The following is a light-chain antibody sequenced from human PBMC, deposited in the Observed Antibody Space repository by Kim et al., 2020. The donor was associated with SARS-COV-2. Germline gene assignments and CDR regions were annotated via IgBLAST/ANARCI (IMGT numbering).Light chain of an antibody. CDR1: QSISSW. Sequence: DIQMTQSPSTLSASVGDRVTITCRASQSISSWLAWYQQKPGKAPKLLIYDASSLESGVPSRFSGSGSGTEFTLTISSLQPDDFATYYCQQYNSNDPPFGQGTKLEI. CDR2: DAS. CDR3: QQYNSNDPP. J-gene: IGKJ2*01. V-gene: IGKV1-5*01.